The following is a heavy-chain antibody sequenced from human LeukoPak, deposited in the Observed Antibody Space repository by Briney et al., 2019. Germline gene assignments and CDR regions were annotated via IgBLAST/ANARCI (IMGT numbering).Heavy chain of an antibody. D-gene: IGHD5-18*01. J-gene: IGHJ4*02. CDR1: GFTFSSYA. CDR2: ISGSGGST. CDR3: AKEWGSSYGTPGYY. V-gene: IGHV3-23*01. Sequence: HPGGSLRLSRAASGFTFSSYAMSWVRQAPGKGLEWVSAISGSGGSTYYADSVKGRLTISRHNSKNTLYLQMNRLRAEETAVYYCAKEWGSSYGTPGYYWGQGTLVTVSS.